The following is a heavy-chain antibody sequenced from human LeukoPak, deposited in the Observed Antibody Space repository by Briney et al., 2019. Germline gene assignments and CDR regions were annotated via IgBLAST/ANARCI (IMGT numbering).Heavy chain of an antibody. D-gene: IGHD6-19*01. CDR3: AKAGSSGWYGGLYFDY. CDR1: GFTFTSYS. V-gene: IGHV3-23*01. J-gene: IGHJ4*02. Sequence: GGSLRLSCAASGFTFTSYSMNWVRQAPGKGLEWVSTISGGGGSTYYADSVKGRFTVSRDNSKNTLYLQMNSLRAEDTAVYYCAKAGSSGWYGGLYFDYWGQGTLVTVSS. CDR2: ISGGGGST.